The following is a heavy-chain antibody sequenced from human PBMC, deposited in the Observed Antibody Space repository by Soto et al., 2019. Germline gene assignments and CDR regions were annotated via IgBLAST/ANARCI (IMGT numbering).Heavy chain of an antibody. J-gene: IGHJ6*02. V-gene: IGHV1-69*13. D-gene: IGHD2-21*02. CDR1: GGTFINHA. Sequence: SVKVSCKASGGTFINHAFSWVRQAPGQGLEWMGGIIPMFGTADYSQKFQGRVTITADESTTTAHMELSSLRSDDSAVYYCARDDANYCGGDCSRYLFYGLDVWGQGTTVTVSS. CDR2: IIPMFGTA. CDR3: ARDDANYCGGDCSRYLFYGLDV.